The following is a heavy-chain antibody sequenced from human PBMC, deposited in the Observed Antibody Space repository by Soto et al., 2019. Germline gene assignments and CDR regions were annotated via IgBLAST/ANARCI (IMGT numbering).Heavy chain of an antibody. CDR2: INAGNGNT. CDR3: ARALGVVTDDY. D-gene: IGHD2-15*01. Sequence: QVQLVQSGAEVKKPGASVKVSCKASGYTFTSYAMHWVRQAPGQRLEWMGWINAGNGNTKHSQKFQGRATITRDTSASPAYMELSSLRSEDTAVYSCARALGVVTDDYWGQGTLVTVSS. J-gene: IGHJ4*02. CDR1: GYTFTSYA. V-gene: IGHV1-3*01.